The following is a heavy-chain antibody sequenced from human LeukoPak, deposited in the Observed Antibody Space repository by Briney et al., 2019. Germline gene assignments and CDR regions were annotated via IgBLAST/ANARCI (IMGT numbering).Heavy chain of an antibody. V-gene: IGHV3-23*01. CDR2: ISGSGGST. Sequence: PGGSLRLSCAASGFTFSSYGMSWVRQAPGKGLEWVSAISGSGGSTYYADSVKGRFTISRDNSKNTLYLQMNSLRAEDTAVYYCAKDHFDPPTHVEMATIIIRYYSWFDPWGQGTLVTVSS. D-gene: IGHD5-24*01. J-gene: IGHJ5*02. CDR1: GFTFSSYG. CDR3: AKDHFDPPTHVEMATIIIRYYSWFDP.